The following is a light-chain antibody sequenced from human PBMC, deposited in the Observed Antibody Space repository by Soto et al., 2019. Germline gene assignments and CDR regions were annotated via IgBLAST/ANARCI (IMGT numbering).Light chain of an antibody. CDR3: QQYGSSLTWT. CDR1: QSVSSSY. V-gene: IGKV3-20*01. J-gene: IGKJ1*01. CDR2: GAS. Sequence: EIVLTQSPGTLSLSPGERATLSCRASQSVSSSYLAWYQQKPGQAPRLLIYGASSRATGIPDRFSGSGSGKDFNLTISRLEPEDFAVYYCQQYGSSLTWTFGQGTKVDI.